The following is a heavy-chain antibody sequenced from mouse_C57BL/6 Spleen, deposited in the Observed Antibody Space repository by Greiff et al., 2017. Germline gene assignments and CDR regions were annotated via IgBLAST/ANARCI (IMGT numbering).Heavy chain of an antibody. V-gene: IGHV3-1*01. CDR1: GYSITSGYD. D-gene: IGHD2-2*01. CDR3: ARERYGYDASWCAY. CDR2: ISYSGST. Sequence: VQLQQSGPGMVKPSQSLSLTCTVTGYSITSGYDWHWIRHFPGNKLEWMGYISYSGSTNYNPSLKSRISITHDTSKNHFFLKLNSVTTEDTATYYCARERYGYDASWCAYWGQGTLVTVSA. J-gene: IGHJ3*01.